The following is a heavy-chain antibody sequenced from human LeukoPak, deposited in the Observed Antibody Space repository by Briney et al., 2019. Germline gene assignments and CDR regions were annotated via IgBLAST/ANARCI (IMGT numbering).Heavy chain of an antibody. CDR1: GGSISSSSYY. D-gene: IGHD4-11*01. Sequence: SETLSLTCTVSGGSISSSSYYWGWIRQPPGKGLEWIGSIYYSGSTYYNPSLKSRVTISVDTPKNQFSLKLSSVTAADTAVYYCARLEMGYSNYNFDYWGQGTLVTVSS. V-gene: IGHV4-39*01. J-gene: IGHJ4*02. CDR2: IYYSGST. CDR3: ARLEMGYSNYNFDY.